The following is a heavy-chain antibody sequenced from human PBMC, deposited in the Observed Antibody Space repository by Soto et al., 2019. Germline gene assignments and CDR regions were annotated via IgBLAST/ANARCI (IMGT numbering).Heavy chain of an antibody. Sequence: EVQLVESGGGLVRPGGSLRLSCAASGFTFSRYSMNWVRQAPGKGLEWVSSISSTTNYIYYADCMKGRFTVSRDNAKNSVYLDMNSLSAEDTAVYYCARESEDLTSNFDYWGQGTLVTVSS. CDR1: GFTFSRYS. CDR2: ISSTTNYI. J-gene: IGHJ4*02. V-gene: IGHV3-21*01. CDR3: ARESEDLTSNFDY.